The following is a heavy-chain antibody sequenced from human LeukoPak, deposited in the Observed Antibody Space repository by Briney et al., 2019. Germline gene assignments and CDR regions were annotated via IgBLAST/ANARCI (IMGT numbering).Heavy chain of an antibody. V-gene: IGHV4-59*01. D-gene: IGHD3-3*01. Sequence: SETLSLTCTVSGGSISSYYWSWIRQPPGKGLEWIGYIYYSGSTNYNPSLKSRVTISVDTSKNQFSLKLSSVTAADTAVYYCARATSGAVWSGYQRYYYYYMDVWGKGTTVTVSS. CDR2: IYYSGST. CDR3: ARATSGAVWSGYQRYYYYYMDV. J-gene: IGHJ6*03. CDR1: GGSISSYY.